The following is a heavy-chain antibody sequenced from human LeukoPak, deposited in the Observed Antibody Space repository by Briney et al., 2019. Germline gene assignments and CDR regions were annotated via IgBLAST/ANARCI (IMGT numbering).Heavy chain of an antibody. V-gene: IGHV3-23*01. Sequence: GASLTLSCAVSGCTFSSCTLRWFRNAPGKGLEWVSVILGCDTWTYYAAPLKSRFTIPRVNSRNSPYHQMNSLRAEDTAVYYCAKDTCVADCYSHYDHWGQGTLVTVSS. D-gene: IGHD2-21*02. J-gene: IGHJ4*02. CDR2: ILGCDTWT. CDR3: AKDTCVADCYSHYDH. CDR1: GCTFSSCT.